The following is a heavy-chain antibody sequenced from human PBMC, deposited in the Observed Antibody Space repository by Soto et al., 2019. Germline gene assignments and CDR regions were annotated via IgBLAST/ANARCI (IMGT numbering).Heavy chain of an antibody. Sequence: SETLSLTCTVSGGSISSYYWSWIRQPPGKGLEWIGYIYYSGSTNYNPSLKSRVTISVDTSKNQFSLKLSSVTAADTAVYYCARLSSIAVAGTLDPYFDYWGQGTLVTVSS. CDR3: ARLSSIAVAGTLDPYFDY. CDR2: IYYSGST. D-gene: IGHD6-19*01. CDR1: GGSISSYY. V-gene: IGHV4-59*08. J-gene: IGHJ4*02.